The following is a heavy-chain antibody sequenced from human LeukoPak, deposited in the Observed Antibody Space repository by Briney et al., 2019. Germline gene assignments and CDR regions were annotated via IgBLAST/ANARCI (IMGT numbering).Heavy chain of an antibody. V-gene: IGHV1-8*01. CDR1: GYTFTSYD. J-gene: IGHJ3*02. CDR2: VKPNRGNT. D-gene: IGHD3-16*02. Sequence: ASVKVSCKPSGYTFTSYDINWVRPATGQGLEWMGYVKPNRGNTGYAQKFQGRITMTKDASISTAYLELSSLRSEDTAVYFCARVSRDLSAFDIWGQGTMVTVSS. CDR3: ARVSRDLSAFDI.